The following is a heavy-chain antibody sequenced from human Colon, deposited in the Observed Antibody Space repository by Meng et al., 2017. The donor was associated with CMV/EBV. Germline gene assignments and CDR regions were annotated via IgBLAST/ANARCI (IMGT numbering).Heavy chain of an antibody. CDR2: IYPQDGGT. CDR1: GYTFTANH. D-gene: IGHD6-13*01. Sequence: VQPVQTGTEMKKPGASVTVSCKTSGYTFTANHLHWVRPAPGPGLEWMGWIYPQDGGTYFAPKFQDRVTLTRDTSITTAYMELSGLTSDDTAIYYCVRESWYFDFWGEGTLVTVSS. V-gene: IGHV1-2*02. CDR3: VRESWYFDF. J-gene: IGHJ4*02.